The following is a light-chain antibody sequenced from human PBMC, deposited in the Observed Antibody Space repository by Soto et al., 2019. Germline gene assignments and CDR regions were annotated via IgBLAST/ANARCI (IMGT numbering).Light chain of an antibody. CDR3: QHYNNWPLI. CDR2: DTA. J-gene: IGKJ4*01. Sequence: VTQARAPLSMSRVEGSTLSCGASESVGRYLAWYPKKPGKALDLLSLDTAIRATGVPARFSGFESVTEFTLPFSSLQSEDIAVYYCQHYNNWPLIFGEGTQVEIK. CDR1: ESVGRY. V-gene: IGKV3-15*01.